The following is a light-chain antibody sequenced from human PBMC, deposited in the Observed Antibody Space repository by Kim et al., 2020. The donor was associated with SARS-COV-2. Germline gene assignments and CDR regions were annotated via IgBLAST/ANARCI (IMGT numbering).Light chain of an antibody. J-gene: IGKJ5*01. CDR2: AAS. CDR1: HDISSN. CDR3: QELNSFPP. Sequence: SASVGDRVTITGRASHDISSNLAWYQQKPGKAPNLLISAASTLHSGVPSRFSGSGSGTDFTLTITGLQPEDFATYYCQELNSFPPFGQGTRLEIK. V-gene: IGKV1-9*01.